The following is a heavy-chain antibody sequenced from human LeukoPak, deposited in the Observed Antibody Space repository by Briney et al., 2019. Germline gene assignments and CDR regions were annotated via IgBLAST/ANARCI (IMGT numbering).Heavy chain of an antibody. V-gene: IGHV4-59*12. CDR3: ARGVCSSTSCYTYYYYGMDV. CDR1: GGSISSYY. J-gene: IGHJ6*02. D-gene: IGHD2-2*02. CDR2: IYYSGST. Sequence: SETLSLTCTVSGGSISSYYWSWIRQPPGKGLEWIGYIYYSGSTNYNPSLKSRVTISVDTSKNQFSLKLSSVTAADTAVYYCARGVCSSTSCYTYYYYGMDVWGQGTTVTVSS.